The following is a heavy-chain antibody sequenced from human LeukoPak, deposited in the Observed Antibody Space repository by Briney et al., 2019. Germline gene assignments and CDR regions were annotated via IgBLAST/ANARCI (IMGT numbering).Heavy chain of an antibody. J-gene: IGHJ6*03. CDR3: ARVGYYYYYYMDV. CDR1: GFTFSSYA. Sequence: GGSLRLSCAASGFTFSSYAMHWVRQAPGKGLEYVSAISSNGGSTYYANSVKGRFTISRDNSKNTLYLQMGSLRAEDMAVYYCARVGYYYYYYMDVWGKGTTVTASS. CDR2: ISSNGGST. V-gene: IGHV3-64*01.